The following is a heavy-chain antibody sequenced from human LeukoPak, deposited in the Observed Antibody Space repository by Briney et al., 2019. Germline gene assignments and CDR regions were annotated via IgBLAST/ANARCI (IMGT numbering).Heavy chain of an antibody. V-gene: IGHV3-30*03. CDR3: ARIPTADDWYFDL. CDR1: GFTFSSYG. D-gene: IGHD2-21*01. CDR2: ISYDGSNK. Sequence: GRSLRLSCAASGFTFSSYGMHWVRQAPGKGLEWVAVISYDGSNKYYADSVQGRFTISRDNSKNTLYVQMKSLRAEDTAVYYWARIPTADDWYFDLWGRGVLVTVSS. J-gene: IGHJ2*01.